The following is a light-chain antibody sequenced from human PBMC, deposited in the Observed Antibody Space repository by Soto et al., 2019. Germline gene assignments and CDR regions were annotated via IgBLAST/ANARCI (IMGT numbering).Light chain of an antibody. Sequence: EIVLTQSPGTLSLSPGERATLSCRASQSVASNNLAWYQQKPGQSPRLLIYGASSRARGIPDRFTGSGSGTDFILTISRLEPEDFATYYCLQHNSYPWTFGQGTKVDIK. CDR1: QSVASNN. CDR2: GAS. V-gene: IGKV3-20*01. J-gene: IGKJ1*01. CDR3: LQHNSYPWT.